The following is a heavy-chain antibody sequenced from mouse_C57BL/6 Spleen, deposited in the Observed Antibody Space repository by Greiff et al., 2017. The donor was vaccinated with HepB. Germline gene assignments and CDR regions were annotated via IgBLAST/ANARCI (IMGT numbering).Heavy chain of an antibody. Sequence: VQLQQPGAELVKPGASVKLSCKASGYTFTSYWMQWVKQRPGQSLEWIGEIDPSDSYTNYNQKFKGKATLTVDTSSSTAYMQLSSLKSEDSAVYYCARRSNSLYFDVWGTVTTVTVSS. V-gene: IGHV1-50*01. CDR1: GYTFTSYW. J-gene: IGHJ1*03. CDR2: IDPSDSYT. CDR3: ARRSNSLYFDV. D-gene: IGHD2-5*01.